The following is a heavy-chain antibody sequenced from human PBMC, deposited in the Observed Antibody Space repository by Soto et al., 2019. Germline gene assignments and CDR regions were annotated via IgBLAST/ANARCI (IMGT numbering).Heavy chain of an antibody. Sequence: QVQLEQSGAEVKKPGSSVNISCKASGGTLSDHGVSWLRQAPGQGLEWVGGTIPVFNTANYAPKFQGRVTIAADKSTNIAYMELGSLRSDDTAFYYCARGVYGSGNYYTGPSAFDIWGQVTLVIVSS. V-gene: IGHV1-69*06. CDR1: GGTLSDHG. D-gene: IGHD3-10*01. J-gene: IGHJ3*02. CDR2: TIPVFNTA. CDR3: ARGVYGSGNYYTGPSAFDI.